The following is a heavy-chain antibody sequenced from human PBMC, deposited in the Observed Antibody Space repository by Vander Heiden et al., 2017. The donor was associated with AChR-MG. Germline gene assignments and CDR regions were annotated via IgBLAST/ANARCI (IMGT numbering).Heavy chain of an antibody. CDR1: GGSISSSSYY. D-gene: IGHD3-3*01. CDR2: IYYSGST. Sequence: QLQLQESGPGLVKPSETLSLTCTVSGGSISSSSYYWGWIRQPPGKGLEWIGSIYYSGSTYYNPSLKSRVTISVDTSKNQFSLKLSSVTAADTAVYYCARRSGYDFWSGRRMDVWGQGTTVNVSS. V-gene: IGHV4-39*01. J-gene: IGHJ6*02. CDR3: ARRSGYDFWSGRRMDV.